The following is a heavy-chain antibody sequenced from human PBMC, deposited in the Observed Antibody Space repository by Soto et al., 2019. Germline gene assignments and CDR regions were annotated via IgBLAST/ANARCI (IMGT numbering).Heavy chain of an antibody. J-gene: IGHJ6*03. V-gene: IGHV3-30*18. Sequence: GGSLRLPCAASGFTFSSYGMHWVRQAPGKGLEWVAVISYDGSNKYYADSVKGRFTISRDNSKNTLYLQMNSLRAEDTAVYYCAKGPQKPHYDYYYMDVWGKGTTVTVSS. CDR2: ISYDGSNK. D-gene: IGHD3-3*01. CDR3: AKGPQKPHYDYYYMDV. CDR1: GFTFSSYG.